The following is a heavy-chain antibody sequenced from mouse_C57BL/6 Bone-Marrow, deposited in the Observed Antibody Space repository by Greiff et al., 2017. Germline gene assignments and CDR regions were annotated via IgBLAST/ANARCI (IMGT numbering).Heavy chain of an antibody. D-gene: IGHD1-1*01. Sequence: EVQLQQSGTVLARPGASVKMSCKTSGYTFTSYWMHWVKQRPGQGLEWIGAIYPGNSDTSYNQKFKGKAKLTAVTSASTAYMELSSLTNEDSAVYYCTRPYYYGSSPAWFAYWGQGTLVTVSA. CDR1: GYTFTSYW. CDR3: TRPYYYGSSPAWFAY. CDR2: IYPGNSDT. J-gene: IGHJ3*01. V-gene: IGHV1-5*01.